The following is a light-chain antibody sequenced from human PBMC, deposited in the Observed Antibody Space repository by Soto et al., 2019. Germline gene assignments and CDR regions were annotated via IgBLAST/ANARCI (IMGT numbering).Light chain of an antibody. J-gene: IGLJ2*01. CDR3: SAYAGSSTWV. V-gene: IGLV2-8*01. CDR2: EVY. CDR1: SSDVGGYNY. Sequence: SAPTQPPSASGSPGQSVTFSCTGTSSDVGGYNYVSWYQQYPGKAPKLMIYEVYKRHSGVPDRFSGSKSGNTASLTVSGLQPEDEADYYCSAYAGSSTWVFGGGTKVTVL.